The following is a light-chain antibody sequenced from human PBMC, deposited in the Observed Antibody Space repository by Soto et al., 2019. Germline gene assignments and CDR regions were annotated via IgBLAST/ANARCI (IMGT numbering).Light chain of an antibody. CDR1: QNIGDL. CDR2: KAS. J-gene: IGKJ1*01. CDR3: QHYSAFSVT. V-gene: IGKV1-5*03. Sequence: DIKMTKSPSTLSASVVDRVAITCLASQNIGDLLAWYQLKPGEAPKLLIYKASYLETGVPSRFSGSGSGTEFTFTISSLQPGDLATYYCQHYSAFSVTFGQGTKVDIK.